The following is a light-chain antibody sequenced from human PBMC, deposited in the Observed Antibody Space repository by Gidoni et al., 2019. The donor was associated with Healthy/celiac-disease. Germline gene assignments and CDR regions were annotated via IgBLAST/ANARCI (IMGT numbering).Light chain of an antibody. CDR1: QSVSSSY. Sequence: EIVLTQSPGTLSLSPGERATLSCRASQSVSSSYLAWYQQKPGQAPRLLIYGASSRATGIPDGFGGSGSGTDFTLTISRLEPEDFAFYYCQQYGSSPTFGQGTKVEIK. CDR3: QQYGSSPT. CDR2: GAS. J-gene: IGKJ1*01. V-gene: IGKV3-20*01.